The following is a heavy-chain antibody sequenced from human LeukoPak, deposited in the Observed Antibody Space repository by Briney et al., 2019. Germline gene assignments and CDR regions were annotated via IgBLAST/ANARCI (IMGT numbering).Heavy chain of an antibody. J-gene: IGHJ4*02. V-gene: IGHV3-21*01. CDR3: AREGYDYVWGSSRCTMFFDY. CDR1: GFTFSSYS. D-gene: IGHD3-16*02. CDR2: ISSSSSYI. Sequence: PGGSLRLSCAASGFTFSSYSVNWVRQAPGKGLEWVSSISSSSSYIYYADSVKGRFTISRDNAKNSLYLQMNSMRAEDTAVYYCAREGYDYVWGSSRCTMFFDYWGQGTLVTVSS.